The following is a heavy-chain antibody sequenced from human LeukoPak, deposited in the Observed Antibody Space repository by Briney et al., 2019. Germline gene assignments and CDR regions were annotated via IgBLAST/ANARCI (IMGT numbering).Heavy chain of an antibody. CDR1: GGSISNYW. V-gene: IGHV4-59*01. Sequence: PSETLSLTCTVSGGSISNYWWSWIRQPPGKGLEWIGYVFDSGSTNYNPSLKGRVTISVDTSKKQFSLKVSSVTAADTAVYYCARGYSSSWNYLDYWGQGTLVTVSS. CDR2: VFDSGST. J-gene: IGHJ4*02. D-gene: IGHD6-13*01. CDR3: ARGYSSSWNYLDY.